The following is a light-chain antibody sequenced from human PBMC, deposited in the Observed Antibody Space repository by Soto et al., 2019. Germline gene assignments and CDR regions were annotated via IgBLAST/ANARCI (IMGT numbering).Light chain of an antibody. CDR2: DAS. CDR1: QSVSSY. CDR3: QQRSNWPLT. V-gene: IGKV3-11*01. Sequence: EIVLTQSPATLSLSPGERATLSCRASQSVSSYLAWYQQKPGQAPRLLNYDASNRATGIPARFSGSGFGTDFTLTISSLEPEDFAVYYCQQRSNWPLTFGGGTKVEIK. J-gene: IGKJ4*01.